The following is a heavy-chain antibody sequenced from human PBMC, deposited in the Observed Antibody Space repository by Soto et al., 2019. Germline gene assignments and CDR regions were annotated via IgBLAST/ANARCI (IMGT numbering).Heavy chain of an antibody. CDR2: ISAYNGNT. J-gene: IGHJ4*02. CDR1: GYTFTSYG. V-gene: IGHV1-18*01. D-gene: IGHD4-17*01. Sequence: QVQLVQSGAEVKKPGASVKVSCKASGYTFTSYGISWVRQAPGQGLEWMGWISAYNGNTNYAQKLQGRVTMTTDTSXXTDDMELRSLRSDDTAVYYCARDSSPYGDYVGFDYWGQGTLVTVSS. CDR3: ARDSSPYGDYVGFDY.